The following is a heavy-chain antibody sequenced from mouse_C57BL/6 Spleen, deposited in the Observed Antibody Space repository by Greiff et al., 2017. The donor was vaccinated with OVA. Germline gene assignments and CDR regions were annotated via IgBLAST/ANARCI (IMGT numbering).Heavy chain of an antibody. D-gene: IGHD2-1*01. V-gene: IGHV1-53*01. CDR1: GYTFTSYW. CDR3: SRGGNYVGYAMDY. Sequence: VQLQQPGTELVKPGASVKLSCKASGYTFTSYWMHWVKQRPGQGLEWIGNINPSNGGTNYNEKFKSKATLTVDKSSSTAYMQLSSLTSEDSAVYDCSRGGNYVGYAMDYWGQGTSVTVSS. J-gene: IGHJ4*01. CDR2: INPSNGGT.